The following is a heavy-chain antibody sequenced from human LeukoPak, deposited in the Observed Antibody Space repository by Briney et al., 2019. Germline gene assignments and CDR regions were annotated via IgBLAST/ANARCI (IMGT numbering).Heavy chain of an antibody. Sequence: GGSLRLSCAASGFTFSNYWMIWVRQAPGKGLEWVSSISSSSSYIYYADSVKGRFTISRDNAKNSLYLQMNSLRAEDTAVYYCARVPYSSSWVFDYWGQGTLVTVSS. CDR1: GFTFSNYW. D-gene: IGHD6-13*01. CDR2: ISSSSSYI. V-gene: IGHV3-21*01. CDR3: ARVPYSSSWVFDY. J-gene: IGHJ4*02.